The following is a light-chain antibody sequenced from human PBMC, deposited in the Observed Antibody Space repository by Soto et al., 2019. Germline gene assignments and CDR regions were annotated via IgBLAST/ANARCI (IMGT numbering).Light chain of an antibody. V-gene: IGKV3-11*01. CDR2: DAS. CDR3: QQRSNWPRT. CDR1: QSVSSY. J-gene: IGKJ4*01. Sequence: EIVLTQSPATLSLYPGERATLSCRASQSVSSYLAWYQQKPGQAPRLLIYDASNRATGIPSRFSGSGSGTDVTLTLSSLEPEDFAVYYCQQRSNWPRTFGGGTKVEIK.